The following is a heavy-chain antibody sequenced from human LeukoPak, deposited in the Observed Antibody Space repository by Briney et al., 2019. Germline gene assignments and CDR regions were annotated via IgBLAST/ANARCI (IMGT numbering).Heavy chain of an antibody. CDR3: ARMNYPSNWNDGEPDFDY. CDR2: IIPIFGTA. J-gene: IGHJ4*02. CDR1: GGTFSSYA. D-gene: IGHD1-1*01. V-gene: IGHV1-69*01. Sequence: GSSVKVSCKASGGTFSSYAISWVRQAPGQGLEWMGGIIPIFGTANYAQKFQGRVTITADESTSTAYMELSSLRSEDTAVYYCARMNYPSNWNDGEPDFDYWGQGTLVTVSS.